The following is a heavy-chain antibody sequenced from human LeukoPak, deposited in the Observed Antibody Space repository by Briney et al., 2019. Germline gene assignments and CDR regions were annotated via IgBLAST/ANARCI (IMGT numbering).Heavy chain of an antibody. CDR3: ARGLALGLTVTPKAFGY. V-gene: IGHV3-48*01. Sequence: GGSLRLSCVVSGFTFYSYSMNWVRQAPGKGLEWISYISNSGSPIYYADSVKGRFTISRDKDKSSLYLQMNSLAADDTAVYYCARGLALGLTVTPKAFGYWGQGTLVTVSS. CDR1: GFTFYSYS. D-gene: IGHD4-11*01. CDR2: ISNSGSPI. J-gene: IGHJ4*02.